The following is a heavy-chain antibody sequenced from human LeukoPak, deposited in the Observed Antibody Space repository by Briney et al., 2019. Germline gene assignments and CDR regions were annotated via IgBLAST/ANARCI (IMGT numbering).Heavy chain of an antibody. D-gene: IGHD2-2*02. V-gene: IGHV4-39*03. CDR3: STYCSSTSCYRNWFDP. CDR2: IYYSGST. Sequence: PSETLSLTCTVSGGSISGSSYYWGWIRQPPGKGLEWIGSIYYSGSTYYNPSLKSRVTISVDTSKNQFSLKLSSVTAADTAVYYCSTYCSSTSCYRNWFDPWGQGTLVTVSS. CDR1: GGSISGSSYY. J-gene: IGHJ5*02.